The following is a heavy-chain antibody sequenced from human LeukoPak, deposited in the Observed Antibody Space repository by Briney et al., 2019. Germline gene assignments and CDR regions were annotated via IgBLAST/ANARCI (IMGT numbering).Heavy chain of an antibody. CDR1: GFIFSEYA. D-gene: IGHD4-11*01. CDR2: SSGGGGTT. J-gene: IGHJ5*02. CDR3: AKDRYSNYGNWFDP. V-gene: IGHV3-23*01. Sequence: PGGSLRLSCAASGFIFSEYAMNWVRQAPGKGLEWVSASSGGGGTTHYADSVKGRFAVSRDNSKNILYLQMTNLRHEDTALYYCAKDRYSNYGNWFDPWGQGTQVTVIS.